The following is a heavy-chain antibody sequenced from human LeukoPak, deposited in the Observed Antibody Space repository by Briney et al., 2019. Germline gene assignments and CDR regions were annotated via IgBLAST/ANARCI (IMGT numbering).Heavy chain of an antibody. J-gene: IGHJ4*02. V-gene: IGHV4-4*09. CDR2: IYTSGST. CDR1: GGSMSSYY. D-gene: IGHD4-11*01. CDR3: ARSYSNYVPFDY. Sequence: PSETLSLTCPVSGGSMSSYYWSWIRQPPGKGLEWIGYIYTSGSTNYNPSLMSRVTISVDTSKNQFSLKLSSVTAADTAVYYCARSYSNYVPFDYWGQGTLVTVSS.